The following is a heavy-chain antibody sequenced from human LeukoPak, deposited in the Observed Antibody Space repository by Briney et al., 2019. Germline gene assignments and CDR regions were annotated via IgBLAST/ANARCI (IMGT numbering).Heavy chain of an antibody. D-gene: IGHD3-10*01. Sequence: GGSLRLSCAASGFTVSSSYMSWVRQAPGKGLEYVSAIYPGGSTYYADSVKGRFTISRDNSKNTLYLQVSSLRAEDAAAYYCARGFGSGSYPYYFDYWGQGTLVTVSS. CDR1: GFTVSSSY. CDR3: ARGFGSGSYPYYFDY. J-gene: IGHJ4*02. V-gene: IGHV3-66*01. CDR2: IYPGGST.